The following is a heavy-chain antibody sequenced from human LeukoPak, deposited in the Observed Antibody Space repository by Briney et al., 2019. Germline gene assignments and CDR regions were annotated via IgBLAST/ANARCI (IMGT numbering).Heavy chain of an antibody. Sequence: HPGGSLRLSCAASGFTFSSYAMSWVRQAPGKGLEWVSAISGSGGSTYYADSVKGRFTISRDNSKNTLYLQMNSLRAEDTAVYYCAKDRGYSGYEGNFDYWGQGTLVTVSS. J-gene: IGHJ4*02. V-gene: IGHV3-23*01. CDR1: GFTFSSYA. CDR3: AKDRGYSGYEGNFDY. D-gene: IGHD5-12*01. CDR2: ISGSGGST.